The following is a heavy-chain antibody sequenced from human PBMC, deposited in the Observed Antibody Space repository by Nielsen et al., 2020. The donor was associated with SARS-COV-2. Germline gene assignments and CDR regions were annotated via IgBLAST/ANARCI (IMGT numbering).Heavy chain of an antibody. CDR1: GGSMSYYY. CDR2: IYYNGNT. CDR3: ARHYHDFWSGYLAASWFDP. J-gene: IGHJ5*02. Sequence: SETLSLTCTVSGGSMSYYYWSWFRQPPGKGLEWIGYIYYNGNTNYNPSLKSRVTISVDTSKNQFSLKLDSVTAADTAVYNCARHYHDFWSGYLAASWFDPWGQGTPVTVSS. V-gene: IGHV4-59*08. D-gene: IGHD3-3*01.